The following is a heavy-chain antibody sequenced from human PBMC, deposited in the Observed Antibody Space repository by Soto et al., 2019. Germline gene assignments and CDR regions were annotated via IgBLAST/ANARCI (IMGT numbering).Heavy chain of an antibody. D-gene: IGHD3-3*01. V-gene: IGHV2-70*20. J-gene: IGHJ6*02. Sequence: SGPTLVNPTQTLTLTCTVSGFSLTTRGMCVSWVRQPPGKALEWLALIDWDDDKYYRPSLKTRLTISKDTSKNQVVFTMTNVNPRDTGAYYCARTHTLLDPEGYFYGMDVWGQGTTVTVSS. CDR1: GFSLTTRGMC. CDR2: IDWDDDK. CDR3: ARTHTLLDPEGYFYGMDV.